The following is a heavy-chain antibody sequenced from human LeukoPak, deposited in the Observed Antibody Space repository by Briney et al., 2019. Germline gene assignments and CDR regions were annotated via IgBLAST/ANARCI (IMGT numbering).Heavy chain of an antibody. D-gene: IGHD3-22*01. V-gene: IGHV2-5*01. J-gene: IGHJ4*02. Sequence: SGPTLVNPTQPLTLTCSFSGLSLSTTGVGVGWIRQPPGKALEWLAVIYWNDDKRYSPSLKSRLTITKDTSKNQVVLTMTNMDPVDTATYYCAHEEGHGGYYRPYYYWGQGTLVTVSS. CDR2: IYWNDDK. CDR3: AHEEGHGGYYRPYYY. CDR1: GLSLSTTGVG.